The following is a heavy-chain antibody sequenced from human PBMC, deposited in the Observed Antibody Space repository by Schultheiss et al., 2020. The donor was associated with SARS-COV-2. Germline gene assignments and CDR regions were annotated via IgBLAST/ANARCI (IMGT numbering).Heavy chain of an antibody. D-gene: IGHD4-17*01. Sequence: SETLSLTCTVSGGSISSSSYYWGWIRQPPGKGLEWIGYIYYSGSTYYNPSLKSRATISGDMSKNHFSLKLTSVTAADTAVYYCARVAVTTGWFDPWGQGTLVTVSS. CDR1: GGSISSSSYY. V-gene: IGHV4-39*07. J-gene: IGHJ5*02. CDR2: IYYSGST. CDR3: ARVAVTTGWFDP.